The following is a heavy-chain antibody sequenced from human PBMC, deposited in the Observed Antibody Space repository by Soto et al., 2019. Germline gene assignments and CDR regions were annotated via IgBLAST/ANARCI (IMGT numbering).Heavy chain of an antibody. CDR2: ISGSGGST. D-gene: IGHD3-3*01. V-gene: IGHV3-23*01. CDR1: GFTFSSYA. CDR3: AKCDILLTSTYYVFWSSYQKAYGMDV. Sequence: EVQLLESGGGLVQPGGSLRLSCAASGFTFSSYAMSWGRQAPGKGLEWVSAISGSGGSTYYADSVKGRFTISRDNSKNTLYLQKNSLRAEDTAVYYCAKCDILLTSTYYVFWSSYQKAYGMDVWGQGITVTDSS. J-gene: IGHJ6*02.